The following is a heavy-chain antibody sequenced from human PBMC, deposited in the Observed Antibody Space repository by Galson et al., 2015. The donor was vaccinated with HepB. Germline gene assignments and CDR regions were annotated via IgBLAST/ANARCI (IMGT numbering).Heavy chain of an antibody. V-gene: IGHV2-70*01. Sequence: PALVKPTQTLTLTCTFFGFSLSTSGMCVTWIRQPPGKALEWLALIDWDDKKYFSTSLKTRLTISKDTSKDQVVLTMTNMDPVDTGTYYCARILYGDYVGQLDYWGQGTLVTVSS. D-gene: IGHD4-17*01. J-gene: IGHJ4*02. CDR2: IDWDDKK. CDR3: ARILYGDYVGQLDY. CDR1: GFSLSTSGMC.